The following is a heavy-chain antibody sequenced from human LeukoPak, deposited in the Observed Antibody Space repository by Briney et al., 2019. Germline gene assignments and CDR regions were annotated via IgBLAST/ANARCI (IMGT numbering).Heavy chain of an antibody. V-gene: IGHV3-23*01. Sequence: GGSLRLSCEASGFTFRNYAMNWVRQSPGKGLEYVSGISDSGQSPYYAASVRGRFTISRDNSNNTLYLQMNSLRAEDTAVYYCAKDQDVAAAGTWGSIDYWGQGTLVTVSS. CDR2: ISDSGQSP. J-gene: IGHJ4*02. D-gene: IGHD6-13*01. CDR1: GFTFRNYA. CDR3: AKDQDVAAAGTWGSIDY.